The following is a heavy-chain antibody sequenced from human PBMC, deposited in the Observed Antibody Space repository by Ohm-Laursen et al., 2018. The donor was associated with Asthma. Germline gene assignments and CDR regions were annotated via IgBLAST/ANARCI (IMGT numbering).Heavy chain of an antibody. CDR1: GFTFSSYA. J-gene: IGHJ4*02. CDR2: ISGSGGST. V-gene: IGHV3-23*01. Sequence: SLRLSCSASGFTFSSYAMSWVRQAPGKGLEWVSAISGSGGSTYYADSVKGRFTISRDNSKNTLYLQMNSLRAEDTAVYYCAKVPYYDFWSGYSYYFDYWGQGTLVTVSS. CDR3: AKVPYYDFWSGYSYYFDY. D-gene: IGHD3-3*01.